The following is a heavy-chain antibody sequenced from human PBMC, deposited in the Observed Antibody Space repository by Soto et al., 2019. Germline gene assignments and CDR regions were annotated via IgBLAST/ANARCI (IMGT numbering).Heavy chain of an antibody. D-gene: IGHD1-26*01. J-gene: IGHJ3*02. V-gene: IGHV3-48*03. Sequence: CLRRSCAPSPISYRTHESNCVRQAAGKGLEWGSYISKNGIDIYYADSVKVRCTISRDNANISLFLQMDSLRPEDTAVYYCAPRKYGSVNIGAFDIWGQGTMGAVSS. CDR2: ISKNGIDI. CDR3: APRKYGSVNIGAFDI. CDR1: PISYRTHE.